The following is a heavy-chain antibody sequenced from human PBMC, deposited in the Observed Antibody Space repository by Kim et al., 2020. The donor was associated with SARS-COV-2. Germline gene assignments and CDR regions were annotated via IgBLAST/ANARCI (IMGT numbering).Heavy chain of an antibody. CDR2: ISYDGSNK. CDR3: ARDPHSSSWYENWFDP. J-gene: IGHJ5*02. D-gene: IGHD6-13*01. V-gene: IGHV3-30*04. CDR1: GFTFSSYA. Sequence: GGSLRLSCAASGFTFSSYAMHWVRQAPGKGLEWVAVISYDGSNKYYADSVKGRFTISRDNSKNTLYLQMNSLRAEDTAVYYCARDPHSSSWYENWFDPWGQGTLVTVSS.